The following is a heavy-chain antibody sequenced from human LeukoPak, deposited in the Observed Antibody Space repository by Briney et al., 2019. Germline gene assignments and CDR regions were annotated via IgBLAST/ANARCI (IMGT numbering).Heavy chain of an antibody. Sequence: PGGSLRLSCAASGFTFTSFPMHWVRQAPGKGLEWVAIISSDGSNEYYADSVQGRFTISRDNSKNTLYLQMNSLRAEDTAVYYCASGMTNRYYFDYWGQGTLVTVSS. J-gene: IGHJ4*02. V-gene: IGHV3-30*04. CDR1: GFTFTSFP. CDR2: ISSDGSNE. D-gene: IGHD1-14*01. CDR3: ASGMTNRYYFDY.